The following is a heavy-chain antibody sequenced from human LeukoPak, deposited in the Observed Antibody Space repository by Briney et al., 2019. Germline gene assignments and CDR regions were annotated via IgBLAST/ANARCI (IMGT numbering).Heavy chain of an antibody. CDR1: GYTFTSYY. CDR2: INPSGGST. J-gene: IGHJ6*03. Sequence: ASVKVSCKASGYTFTSYYMHWVRQAPGQGLEWMGIINPSGGSTSYAQKFQGRVTMTTDTSTSTAYMELTSLRSDDTAVYYCAKVGPSSSGTYWGEFYYFYMDVWGKGTTVTVSS. CDR3: AKVGPSSSGTYWGEFYYFYMDV. V-gene: IGHV1-46*01. D-gene: IGHD1-26*01.